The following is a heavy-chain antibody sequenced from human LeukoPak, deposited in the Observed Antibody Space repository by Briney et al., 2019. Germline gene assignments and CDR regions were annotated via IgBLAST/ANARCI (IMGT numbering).Heavy chain of an antibody. CDR3: AREGGFFRPLDY. D-gene: IGHD3-3*01. Sequence: SGTLSLTCGVSGGSVTSTNWWTWVRQPPGKGLEWIGEVHLDGRTNYNPSLKSRLTISVDLSENHISLRLTSVTAADTAVYYCAREGGFFRPLDYSGQGTLVTVSS. CDR1: GGSVTSTNW. J-gene: IGHJ4*02. CDR2: VHLDGRT. V-gene: IGHV4-4*02.